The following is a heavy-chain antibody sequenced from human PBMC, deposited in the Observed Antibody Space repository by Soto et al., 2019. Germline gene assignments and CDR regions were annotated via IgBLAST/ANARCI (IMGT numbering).Heavy chain of an antibody. CDR1: GGSISAGGYS. V-gene: IGHV4-30-2*01. CDR2: IYHSGRT. Sequence: PSETLSLTCGVSGGSISAGGYSWSWIRQPPGKGLEWIGNIYHSGRTDFNPSLERRVTILMDKSKNQFSLKLSSVTAADTAVYYCARGPYCTTGTCYPDPNWFDPWGQGTLVTVSS. J-gene: IGHJ5*02. CDR3: ARGPYCTTGTCYPDPNWFDP. D-gene: IGHD2-8*01.